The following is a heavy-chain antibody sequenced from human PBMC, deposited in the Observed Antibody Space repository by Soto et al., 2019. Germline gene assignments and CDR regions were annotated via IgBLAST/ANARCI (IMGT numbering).Heavy chain of an antibody. V-gene: IGHV1-18*01. Sequence: GASVKVSCKTSGYTFSDYGITWVRQAPGQPLEWLGWISLYSDGTNYAQKFQGRVSMTTDTSTTTAYMELRSLRSDDTAVYYCARVVPGAEAWFGPWGQGTLVTVSS. CDR1: GYTFSDYG. CDR2: ISLYSDGT. J-gene: IGHJ5*02. D-gene: IGHD2-2*01. CDR3: ARVVPGAEAWFGP.